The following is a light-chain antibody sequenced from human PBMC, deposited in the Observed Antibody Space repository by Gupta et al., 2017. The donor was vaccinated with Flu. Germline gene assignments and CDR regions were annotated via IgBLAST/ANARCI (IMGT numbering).Light chain of an antibody. V-gene: IGKV3-15*01. J-gene: IGKJ2*01. Sequence: PATLPVSPGERATLSCRASQSVSSFLAWYQQKPGQAPRLLIYGASSRAPGIPGRFSGSGSGTEFTLTISSLQSEDFAIYYCQQYNKWPQTFGQGTKMDIK. CDR2: GAS. CDR3: QQYNKWPQT. CDR1: QSVSSF.